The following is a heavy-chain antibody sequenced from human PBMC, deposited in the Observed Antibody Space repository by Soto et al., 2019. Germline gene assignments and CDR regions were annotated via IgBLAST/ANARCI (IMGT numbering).Heavy chain of an antibody. D-gene: IGHD6-13*01. J-gene: IGHJ4*02. Sequence: GGSLRLSCAASGFTFDDYTMHWVRQAPGKGLEWVSLISWDGGSTYYADSVKGRLTISRDNSKNSLYLQMNSLRTEDTALYYCASGSPSSSMVDYWGQGTLVTVSS. CDR1: GFTFDDYT. V-gene: IGHV3-43*01. CDR2: ISWDGGST. CDR3: ASGSPSSSMVDY.